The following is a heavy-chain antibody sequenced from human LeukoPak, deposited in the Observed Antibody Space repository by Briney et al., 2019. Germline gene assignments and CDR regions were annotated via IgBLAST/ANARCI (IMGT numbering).Heavy chain of an antibody. J-gene: IGHJ4*02. V-gene: IGHV3-23*01. Sequence: GGSLRLSCAASGFTFSSYAMSWVRQAPGKGLEWVSGISGSGSGTYYPDSVKGRFTISRDNSKNALYLQMNSLRAEDTAVYYCAKGGIAAAGTSFYFDYWGQGTLVTVSS. D-gene: IGHD6-13*01. CDR1: GFTFSSYA. CDR3: AKGGIAAAGTSFYFDY. CDR2: ISGSGSGT.